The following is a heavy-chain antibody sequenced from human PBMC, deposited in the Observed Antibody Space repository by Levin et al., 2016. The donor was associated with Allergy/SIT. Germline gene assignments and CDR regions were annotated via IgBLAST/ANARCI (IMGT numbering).Heavy chain of an antibody. CDR2: FDPEDGET. J-gene: IGHJ5*02. V-gene: IGHV1-24*01. Sequence: WVRQAPGQGLEWMGGFDPEDGETIYAQKFQGRVTMTEDTSTDTAYMELSSLRSEDTAVYYCATVRYRIQLWPRLEYNWFDPWGQGTLVTVSS. D-gene: IGHD5-18*01. CDR3: ATVRYRIQLWPRLEYNWFDP.